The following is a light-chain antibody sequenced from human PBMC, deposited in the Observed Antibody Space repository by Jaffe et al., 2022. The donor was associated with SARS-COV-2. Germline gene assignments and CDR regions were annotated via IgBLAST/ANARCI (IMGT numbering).Light chain of an antibody. V-gene: IGKV3-11*01. CDR1: QSVGSY. CDR3: QQRSNWL. CDR2: DAS. J-gene: IGKJ4*01. Sequence: ESVLTQSPATLSLSPGERATLSCRASQSVGSYLAWYQQKPGQAPRLLIYDASNRATGIPARFSGSGSGTDFTLTISSLEPEDLAVYYCQQRSNWLFGGGTKVEIK.